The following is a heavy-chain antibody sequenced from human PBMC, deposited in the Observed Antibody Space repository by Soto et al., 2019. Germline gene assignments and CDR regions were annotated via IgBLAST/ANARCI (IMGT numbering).Heavy chain of an antibody. V-gene: IGHV4-4*02. J-gene: IGHJ4*02. Sequence: PSETLSLTCAVSGGSISSGGYSWSWVRQPPGKGLEWIGEIYHSGSTNYNPSLKSRVTISVDKSKNQFSLKLSSVTAADTAVYYCARCIAAAGPIDYWGQGTQVTVSS. CDR3: ARCIAAAGPIDY. CDR2: IYHSGST. CDR1: GGSISSGGYS. D-gene: IGHD6-13*01.